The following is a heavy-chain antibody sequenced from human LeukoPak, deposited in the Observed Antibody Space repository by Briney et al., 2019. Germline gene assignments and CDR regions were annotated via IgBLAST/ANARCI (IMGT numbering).Heavy chain of an antibody. CDR3: AVLYRMVGVNSAFDI. D-gene: IGHD1-26*01. CDR2: ITSSGPYI. J-gene: IGHJ3*02. Sequence: GGSLRLSCAASGFEFNNYNMNWVRQAPGKGLEWVSSITSSGPYIYYADSVKGRCTISRDNATNSLYLQMNSLRTEGTAVYYCAVLYRMVGVNSAFDIWGQGTKVTVSS. CDR1: GFEFNNYN. V-gene: IGHV3-21*01.